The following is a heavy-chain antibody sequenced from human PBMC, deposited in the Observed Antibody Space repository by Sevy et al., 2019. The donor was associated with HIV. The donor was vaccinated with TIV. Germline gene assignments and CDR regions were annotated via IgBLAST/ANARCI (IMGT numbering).Heavy chain of an antibody. CDR3: ARQQSDEDGRNSEIDY. Sequence: GESLKISCKGSGYSFTSYWIGWVRQMPGKGLEWMGIIYPGDSDTRDSPSFQGQVTISADKSISTAYLQWSSLKASDTAMYYCARQQSDEDGRNSEIDYWGQGTLVTVSS. D-gene: IGHD1-7*01. V-gene: IGHV5-51*01. CDR2: IYPGDSDT. CDR1: GYSFTSYW. J-gene: IGHJ4*02.